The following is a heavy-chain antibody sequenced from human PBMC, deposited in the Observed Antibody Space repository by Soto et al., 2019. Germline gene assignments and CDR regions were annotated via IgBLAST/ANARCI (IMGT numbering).Heavy chain of an antibody. CDR3: ARAGVNYYYYYYMDV. V-gene: IGHV1-8*01. J-gene: IGHJ6*03. CDR1: GYTFTSYD. CDR2: MNPNSGNT. Sequence: ASVKVSCKASGYTFTSYDIKWVRQATGQGLEWMGWMNPNSGNTGYAQKFQGRVTMTRNTSISTAYMELSSLRSEDTAVYYCARAGVNYYYYYYMDVWGKGTTVTVSS. D-gene: IGHD3-10*01.